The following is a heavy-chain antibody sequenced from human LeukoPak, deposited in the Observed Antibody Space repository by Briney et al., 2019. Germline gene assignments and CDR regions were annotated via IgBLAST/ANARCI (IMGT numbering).Heavy chain of an antibody. Sequence: GGSLRLSCAASGFTFSNYEMHWVRQAPGKGLEWVSYISSSGSDIYYADSVKGRFTISRDNAKNSLYLHMNSLRAEDTALYYCARGSPIYCSGGSCYYSYWGQGTLVTVSS. J-gene: IGHJ4*02. CDR1: GFTFSNYE. D-gene: IGHD2-15*01. V-gene: IGHV3-48*03. CDR3: ARGSPIYCSGGSCYYSY. CDR2: ISSSGSDI.